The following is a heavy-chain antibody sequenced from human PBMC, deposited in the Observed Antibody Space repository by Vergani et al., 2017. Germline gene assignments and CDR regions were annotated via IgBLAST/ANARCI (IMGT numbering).Heavy chain of an antibody. CDR3: AKVPLLWFGELSYFDY. CDR2: ISGSGGST. Sequence: EVQLLESGGGLVQPGGSLRLSCAASGFTFSSYAMSWVRQAPGKGLEWVSAISGSGGSTYYADSVKGRFTISRANSKNTLYLQMNSLRAEDTAVYYCAKVPLLWFGELSYFDYWGQGTLVTVSS. CDR1: GFTFSSYA. V-gene: IGHV3-23*01. D-gene: IGHD3-10*01. J-gene: IGHJ4*02.